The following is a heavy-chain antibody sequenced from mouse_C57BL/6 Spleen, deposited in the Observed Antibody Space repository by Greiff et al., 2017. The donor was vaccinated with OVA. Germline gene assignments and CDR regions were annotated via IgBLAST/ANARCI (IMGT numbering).Heavy chain of an antibody. CDR3: ARRGTTVVATDY. V-gene: IGHV1-80*01. CDR2: IYPGDGDT. D-gene: IGHD1-1*01. Sequence: QVQLKESGAELVKPGASVKISCKASGYAFSSYWMNWVKQRPGKGLEWIGQIYPGDGDTNYNGKFKGKATLTADKSSSTAYMQLSSLTSEDSAVYFCARRGTTVVATDYWGQGTTLTVSS. J-gene: IGHJ2*01. CDR1: GYAFSSYW.